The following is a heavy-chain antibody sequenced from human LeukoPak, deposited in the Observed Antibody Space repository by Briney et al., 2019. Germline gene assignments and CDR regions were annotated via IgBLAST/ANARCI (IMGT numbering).Heavy chain of an antibody. V-gene: IGHV3-66*01. CDR2: IYSGGST. D-gene: IGHD3-9*01. CDR1: GFTVSSNY. J-gene: IGHJ4*02. CDR3: ASDRGKTYYDILTGYYWFAY. Sequence: PGGSLRLSCAASGFTVSSNYMSWVRQAPGKGLEWVSVIYSGGSTYYADSVKGRFTISRDNSKNTLYLQMNSLRAEDTAVYYCASDRGKTYYDILTGYYWFAYWGQGTLVTVSS.